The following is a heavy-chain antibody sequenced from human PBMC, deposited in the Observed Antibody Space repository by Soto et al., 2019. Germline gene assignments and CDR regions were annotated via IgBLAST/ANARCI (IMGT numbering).Heavy chain of an antibody. CDR3: AKDVVVGATTGLGVYYYYYGMDV. Sequence: LRLSCAASGFTFSSYGMHWVRQAPGKVLEWVAVISYDGSNKYYADSVKGRFTIPRDNSKNTLYLQMNSLRAEDTAVYYCAKDVVVGATTGLGVYYYYYGMDVWGQGTTVTVSS. D-gene: IGHD1-26*01. CDR2: ISYDGSNK. J-gene: IGHJ6*02. V-gene: IGHV3-30*18. CDR1: GFTFSSYG.